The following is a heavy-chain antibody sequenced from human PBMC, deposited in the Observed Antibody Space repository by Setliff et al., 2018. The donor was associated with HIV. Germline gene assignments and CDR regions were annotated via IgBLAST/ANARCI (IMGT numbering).Heavy chain of an antibody. V-gene: IGHV4-59*01. Sequence: SETLSLTCTVSGGSISSYYWSWIRQPPGKGLEWIGYIYTSGSTNYNPSLRSRVTISVDTSKNQGSLKLNSVTAADTAVYYCARGSGGWYIDNWFDPWGQGTLVTVSS. J-gene: IGHJ5*02. CDR2: IYTSGST. D-gene: IGHD6-19*01. CDR1: GGSISSYY. CDR3: ARGSGGWYIDNWFDP.